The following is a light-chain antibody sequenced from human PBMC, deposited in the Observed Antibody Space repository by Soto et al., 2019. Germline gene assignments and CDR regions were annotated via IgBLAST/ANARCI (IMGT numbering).Light chain of an antibody. CDR1: SSDVGGYSY. J-gene: IGLJ2*01. CDR3: NSYTSSGTYVL. Sequence: QSVLTQPASVSGSPGQSITISCTGSSSDVGGYSYVSWYQHHPGKAPKLMIYDVDNRPSGVSNRFSGSKSGNTASLTISGLQAEDEADYYCNSYTSSGTYVLFGGGTKVTVL. V-gene: IGLV2-14*03. CDR2: DVD.